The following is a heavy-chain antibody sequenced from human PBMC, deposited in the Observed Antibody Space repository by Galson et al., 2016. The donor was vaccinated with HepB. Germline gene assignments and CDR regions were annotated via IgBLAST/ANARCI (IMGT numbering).Heavy chain of an antibody. CDR1: GGSISSSSSS. CDR2: IFYTGSA. V-gene: IGHV4-39*01. CDR3: ARLGVQLERRRFDP. Sequence: SETLSLTCTVSGGSISSSSSSWGWIRQPPGKGLEWIGTIFYTGSAYYNPSLKSRLTISVDTSKNQFSLKLSSVTAADTAVYYCARLGVQLERRRFDPWGQGTLVTVSS. J-gene: IGHJ5*02. D-gene: IGHD1-1*01.